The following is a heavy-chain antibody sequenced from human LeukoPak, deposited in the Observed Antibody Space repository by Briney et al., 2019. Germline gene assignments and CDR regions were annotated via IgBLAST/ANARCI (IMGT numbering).Heavy chain of an antibody. D-gene: IGHD3-22*01. CDR1: GYTFTSYY. Sequence: ASVKVSCKASGYTFTSYYMHWVRQAPGQGLEWMGIINPSGGSTSYAQRFQGRVAMTRDTSTSTVYMELSSLRSEDTAVYYCARDRDSSGYNHDAFDIWGQGTMVTVSS. V-gene: IGHV1-46*01. CDR2: INPSGGST. CDR3: ARDRDSSGYNHDAFDI. J-gene: IGHJ3*02.